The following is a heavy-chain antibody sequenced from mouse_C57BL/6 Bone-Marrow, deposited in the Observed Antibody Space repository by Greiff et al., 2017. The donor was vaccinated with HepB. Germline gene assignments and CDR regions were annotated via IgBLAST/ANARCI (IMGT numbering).Heavy chain of an antibody. Sequence: ESGPGMVKPSQSLSLTCTVTGYSITSGYDWHWIRHFPGNKLEWMGYISYSGSTNYNPSLKSRISITHDTSKNHFFLKLNSVTTEDTATYYCARGGSSGFDYWGRGTTLTVSS. J-gene: IGHJ2*01. D-gene: IGHD3-2*02. CDR1: GYSITSGYD. CDR2: ISYSGST. CDR3: ARGGSSGFDY. V-gene: IGHV3-1*01.